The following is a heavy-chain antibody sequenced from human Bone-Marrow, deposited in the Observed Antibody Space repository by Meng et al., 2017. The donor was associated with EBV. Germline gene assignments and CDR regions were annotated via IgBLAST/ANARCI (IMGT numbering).Heavy chain of an antibody. CDR3: ARGHYDGN. V-gene: IGHV1-69*11. CDR2: ITPLLGTV. J-gene: IGHJ4*02. Sequence: QVNLGAAGAEVTKPGSSVTVCCKASGGTFGSILVTGLRPAPGKGLGWVGGITPLLGTVNYAQKFQGRVTNTADESRTTVYLGLSSLRSEDTAKYYCARGHYDGNWGQGTLVTVPS. D-gene: IGHD3-22*01. CDR1: GGTFGSIL.